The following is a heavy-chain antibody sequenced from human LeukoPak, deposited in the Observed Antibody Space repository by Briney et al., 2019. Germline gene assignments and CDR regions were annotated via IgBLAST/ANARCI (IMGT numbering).Heavy chain of an antibody. D-gene: IGHD2-15*01. J-gene: IGHJ4*02. V-gene: IGHV1-2*04. CDR2: INPNSGGT. CDR3: ARGRYGVVVVAATPELDY. CDR1: GYTFTGYY. Sequence: GASVKVSCKASGYTFTGYYMHWVRQAPGQGLEWMGWINPNSGGTNYAQKFQGWVTMTRDTSISTAYMELSRLRSDDTAVYYCARGRYGVVVVAATPELDYWGQGTLVTVSS.